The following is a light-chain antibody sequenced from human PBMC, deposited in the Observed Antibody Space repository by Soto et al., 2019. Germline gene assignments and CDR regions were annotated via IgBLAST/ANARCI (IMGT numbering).Light chain of an antibody. CDR2: EVS. CDR3: SSYTSSSTYV. CDR1: SSDVGSYNR. J-gene: IGLJ1*01. Sequence: QSVLTQPPSVSGSPGQSVPISCTATSSDVGSYNRVSWYQQPPGTAPKLMIYEVSDRPSGVPDRFSGSKSGNTASLTISGLQAEDEADYYCSSYTSSSTYVFGTGTKVTVL. V-gene: IGLV2-18*02.